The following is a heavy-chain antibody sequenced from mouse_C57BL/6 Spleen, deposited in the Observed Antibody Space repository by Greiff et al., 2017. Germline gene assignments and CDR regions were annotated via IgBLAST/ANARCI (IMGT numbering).Heavy chain of an antibody. D-gene: IGHD1-1*01. CDR1: GFTFSDYG. J-gene: IGHJ2*01. Sequence: EVKLVESGGGLVKPGGSLKLSCAASGFTFSDYGMHWFRQAPEKGLEWVAYISSGSSTNYYADTVKGRFTISRDNAKNTLFLLMTSLRSDDTAMYYCASYYGSAFGYWGQGTTLTVSS. CDR2: ISSGSSTN. V-gene: IGHV5-17*01. CDR3: ASYYGSAFGY.